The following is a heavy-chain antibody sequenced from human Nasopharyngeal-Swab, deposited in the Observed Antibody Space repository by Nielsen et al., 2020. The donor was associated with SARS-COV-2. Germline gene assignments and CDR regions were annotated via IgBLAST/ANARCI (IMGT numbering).Heavy chain of an antibody. CDR3: ARAEVAGTWTSLGAYYYYGMDV. V-gene: IGHV3-30*04. J-gene: IGHJ6*02. D-gene: IGHD6-19*01. Sequence: GESLKISCAASGFILSSSAMHWVRQAPGKGLEWVAVLSYDGSNKYYADSVKGRFTISRDNSKNTLYPQINSLRAEDTAVYYCARAEVAGTWTSLGAYYYYGMDVWGQGTTVTVSS. CDR2: LSYDGSNK. CDR1: GFILSSSA.